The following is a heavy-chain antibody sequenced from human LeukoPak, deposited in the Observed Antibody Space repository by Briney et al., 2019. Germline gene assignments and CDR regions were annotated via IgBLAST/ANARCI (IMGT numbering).Heavy chain of an antibody. CDR2: IKQDGSEK. CDR1: GFTFSSYW. CDR3: VRADHPGGWFDP. D-gene: IGHD3-10*01. Sequence: GGSLRLSCAASGFTFSSYWMSWVRQAPGKGLEWVANIKQDGSEKYYVDSVKGRFTISRDNAKDSLYLQMNSLTADDRAMYYCVRADHPGGWFDPWGQGTLVTVSS. V-gene: IGHV3-7*04. J-gene: IGHJ5*02.